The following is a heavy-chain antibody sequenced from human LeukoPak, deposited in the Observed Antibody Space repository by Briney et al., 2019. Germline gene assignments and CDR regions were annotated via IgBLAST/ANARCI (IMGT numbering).Heavy chain of an antibody. V-gene: IGHV1-2*02. CDR3: AREDIVVVPAAAFDY. D-gene: IGHD2-2*01. Sequence: ASVKVSCKASGGTFSSYAISWVRQAPGQGLEWMGWINPNSGGTNYAQKFQGRVTMTRDTSISTAYMELSRLRSDDTAVYYCAREDIVVVPAAAFDYWGQGTLVTVSS. CDR2: INPNSGGT. J-gene: IGHJ4*02. CDR1: GGTFSSYA.